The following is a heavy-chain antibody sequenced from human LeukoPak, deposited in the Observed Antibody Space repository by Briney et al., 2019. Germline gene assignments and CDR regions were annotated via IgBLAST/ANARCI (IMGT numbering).Heavy chain of an antibody. J-gene: IGHJ6*02. CDR1: GGSISSYY. CDR2: IYYSGST. V-gene: IGHV4-59*01. CDR3: ARSKTYYYGSGSSYYYYYGMDV. Sequence: SETLSLTCTVSGGSISSYYWSWIRQPPGKGLEWIGYIYYSGSTNYNPSLKSRVIISVDTSKNQFSLKLSSVTAADTAVYYCARSKTYYYGSGSSYYYYYGMDVWGQGTTVTVSS. D-gene: IGHD3-10*01.